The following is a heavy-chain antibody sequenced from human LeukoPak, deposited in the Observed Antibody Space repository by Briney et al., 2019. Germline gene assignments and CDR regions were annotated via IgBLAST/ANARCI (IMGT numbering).Heavy chain of an antibody. V-gene: IGHV3-48*02. CDR3: ARDLVMVVAARDGFDY. CDR2: ISSSSSTI. CDR1: GFTFSSYS. D-gene: IGHD2-15*01. J-gene: IGHJ4*02. Sequence: GGSLRLSCAASGFTFSSYSMNWVRQAPRKGLEWVSYISSSSSTIYYADSVKGRFTISRDNAKNSLYLQMNSLRDEDTAVYYCARDLVMVVAARDGFDYWGQGTLVTVSS.